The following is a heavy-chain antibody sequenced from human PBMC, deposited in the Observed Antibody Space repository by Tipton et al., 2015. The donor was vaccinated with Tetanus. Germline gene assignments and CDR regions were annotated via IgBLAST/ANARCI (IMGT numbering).Heavy chain of an antibody. CDR2: IIPVFGTI. D-gene: IGHD6-13*01. J-gene: IGHJ5*02. CDR1: GGSFSTYI. CDR3: AKDHLRGRQQLVFSNHNWFDT. V-gene: IGHV1-69*06. Sequence: QLVQSGAEVKKPGSSVKVSCETSGGSFSTYITSWVRQAPGQGLEWMGSIIPVFGTITYAQKFKGRVTITADKSTSTAHMSLSSLRSEDTAVYYCAKDHLRGRQQLVFSNHNWFDTWGQGTLVTVSS.